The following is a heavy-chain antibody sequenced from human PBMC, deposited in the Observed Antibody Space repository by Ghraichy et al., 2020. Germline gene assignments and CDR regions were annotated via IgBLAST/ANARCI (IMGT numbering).Heavy chain of an antibody. V-gene: IGHV3-74*01. CDR1: GFTFRSYW. CDR2: INSDGSDT. D-gene: IGHD2-21*01. CDR3: GRYGYSSGGVGDH. Sequence: GGSLNISCAASGFTFRSYWMHWVRQAPGKGLVWISHINSDGSDTTYADSVKGRFTISRDNAKNTLYLQMNSLRAEDSAMYYFGRYGYSSGGVGDHWGQGTLVTVSS. J-gene: IGHJ4*02.